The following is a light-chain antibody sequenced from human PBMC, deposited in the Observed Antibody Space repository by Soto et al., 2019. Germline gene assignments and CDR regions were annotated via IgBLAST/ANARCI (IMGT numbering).Light chain of an antibody. CDR1: SSSIGAGHD. J-gene: IGLJ2*01. V-gene: IGLV1-40*01. CDR3: QSYDDILSVPV. CDR2: ANN. Sequence: QSVLTQPPSVSGTPGQGVTISCTGGSSSIGAGHDVHWYQQFPGTAPKLLIFANNNRPSGVPHRFSGSKSGTSASLAIIGLQTEDEADYYCQSYDDILSVPVFGGGTKLTVL.